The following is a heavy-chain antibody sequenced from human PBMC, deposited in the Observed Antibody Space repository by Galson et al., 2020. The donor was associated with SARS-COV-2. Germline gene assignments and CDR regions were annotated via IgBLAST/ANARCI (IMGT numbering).Heavy chain of an antibody. CDR1: GASIGSGGYS. V-gene: IGHV4-30-2*01. D-gene: IGHD4-17*01. Sequence: SETLSLTCAVSGASIGSGGYSWSWIRQPPGKGLEWIGYISHSGSTYYNPSLKSRITISVDRSKNQFSLKLSSVTAADTAVYYCARFHYGEYAPEAFDIWGQGTKVTVSS. CDR3: ARFHYGEYAPEAFDI. J-gene: IGHJ3*02. CDR2: ISHSGST.